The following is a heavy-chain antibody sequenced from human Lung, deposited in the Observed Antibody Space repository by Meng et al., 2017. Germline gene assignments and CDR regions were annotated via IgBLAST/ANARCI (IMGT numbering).Heavy chain of an antibody. J-gene: IGHJ4*02. CDR2: IKHSGST. CDR3: ARGPTTMAHDFDY. Sequence: QVQLRQWGAGRLKPAETLSLTCVVWGGSFSDYYWSWIRQPPGKGLVWIGEIKHSGSTNYNPSLERRATISVVTSQNNLSLMLSSVTAADSAVYYCARGPTTMAHDFDYWGQGTLVTVSS. V-gene: IGHV4-34*01. CDR1: GGSFSDYY. D-gene: IGHD4-11*01.